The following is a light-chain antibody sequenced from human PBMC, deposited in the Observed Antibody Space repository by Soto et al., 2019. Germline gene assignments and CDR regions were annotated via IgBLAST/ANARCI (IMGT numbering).Light chain of an antibody. J-gene: IGLJ1*01. CDR3: RSFAGTITFFV. CDR2: EGS. V-gene: IGLV2-23*01. Sequence: QSVLTQPASVSGSPGQSITISCTGTSSDVGGYNLVSWYQHHPGRAPKLMLYEGSQRPSGVSNRFSGSKSGNTAFLTISGLQAEDEAHYYCRSFAGTITFFVFGTGTKVTVL. CDR1: SSDVGGYNL.